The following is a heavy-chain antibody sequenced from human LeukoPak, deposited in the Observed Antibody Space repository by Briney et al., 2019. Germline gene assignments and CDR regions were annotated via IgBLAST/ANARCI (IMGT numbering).Heavy chain of an antibody. CDR3: ARGRYGWLPLDY. CDR2: IYYSGST. V-gene: IGHV4-59*01. D-gene: IGHD3-16*01. Sequence: GSLRLSCAASGFTFSNAWMSWVRQPPGKGLEWIGYIYYSGSTNYNPSLKSRVTISVDTSENQFTLKLSSVTAADTAVYYCARGRYGWLPLDYWGQGTLVTVSS. J-gene: IGHJ4*02. CDR1: GFTFSNAW.